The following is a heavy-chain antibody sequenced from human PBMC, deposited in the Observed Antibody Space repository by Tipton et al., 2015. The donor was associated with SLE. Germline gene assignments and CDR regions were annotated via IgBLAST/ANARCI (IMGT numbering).Heavy chain of an antibody. V-gene: IGHV4-31*03. CDR2: IYYSGST. D-gene: IGHD3-16*01. CDR3: ARKRLPDLDFDL. Sequence: TLSLTCTVPGGSISSGGYYWSWIRQHPGKGLEWIGYIYYSGSTYYNPSLKSRVTISIDTSKNQFSLKLSSVTAADTAVYYCARKRLPDLDFDLWGRGTLVTVSS. CDR1: GGSISSGGYY. J-gene: IGHJ2*01.